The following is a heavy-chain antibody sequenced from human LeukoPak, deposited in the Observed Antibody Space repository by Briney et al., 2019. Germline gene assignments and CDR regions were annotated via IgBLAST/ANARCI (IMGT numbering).Heavy chain of an antibody. CDR3: AREVMDDLRFDY. CDR2: INPSGGDT. D-gene: IGHD2-21*01. V-gene: IGHV1-46*01. CDR1: GYTFTSYY. Sequence: GASVKVSCKASGYTFTSYYMHWVRQAPGQGLEWMGIINPSGGDTSYAQKFQGRLTMTRDTSTNTVYMELTSLRSEDTAVCYCAREVMDDLRFDYWGQGTLVTVSS. J-gene: IGHJ4*02.